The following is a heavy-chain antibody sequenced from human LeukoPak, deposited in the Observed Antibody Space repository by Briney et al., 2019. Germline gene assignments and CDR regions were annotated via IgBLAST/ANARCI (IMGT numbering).Heavy chain of an antibody. D-gene: IGHD2-2*01. Sequence: SETLSLTCTVSGGSISSSSYYWGWIRQPPGKGLEWIGSIYYSGSTYYNPSPKSRVTISVDTSKNQFSLKLSSVTAADTAVYYCARRGGYCSSTSCYVPYYFDYWGQGTLVTVSS. J-gene: IGHJ4*02. CDR2: IYYSGST. V-gene: IGHV4-39*01. CDR1: GGSISSSSYY. CDR3: ARRGGYCSSTSCYVPYYFDY.